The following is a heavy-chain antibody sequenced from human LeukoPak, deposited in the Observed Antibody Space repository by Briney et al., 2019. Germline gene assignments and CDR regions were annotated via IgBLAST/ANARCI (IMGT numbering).Heavy chain of an antibody. V-gene: IGHV1-69*04. D-gene: IGHD1-26*01. CDR2: IIPILGIA. Sequence: GASVKVSCKASGYTFTSYGISWVRQAPGQGLEWMGRIIPILGIANYAQKFQGRVTITADKSTSTAYMELSSLRSEDTAVYYCARDWGYSGSYYRSWFDPWGQGTLVTVSS. J-gene: IGHJ5*02. CDR1: GYTFTSYG. CDR3: ARDWGYSGSYYRSWFDP.